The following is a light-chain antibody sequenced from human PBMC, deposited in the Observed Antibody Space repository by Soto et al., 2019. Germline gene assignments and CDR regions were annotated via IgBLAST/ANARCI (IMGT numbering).Light chain of an antibody. CDR3: QQYSSYST. Sequence: EIVLTQSPSTLSLSPGERATLSCRASQSVSSYLAWYQQKPGQAPRLLIYGASTTATGLPARFSGSGSGTEFTLTISSLQPDDFATYYCQQYSSYSTFGQGTKVDIK. CDR1: QSVSSY. V-gene: IGKV3-15*01. CDR2: GAS. J-gene: IGKJ1*01.